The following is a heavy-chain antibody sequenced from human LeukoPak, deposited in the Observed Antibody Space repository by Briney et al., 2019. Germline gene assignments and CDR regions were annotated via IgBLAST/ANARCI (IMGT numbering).Heavy chain of an antibody. D-gene: IGHD2-8*01. CDR3: ARDTVDIVLMVYARTYYFDY. Sequence: KASETLSLTCTVSGGSISSSSYYWGWIRQPPGKGLEWIGSIYYSGSTYYNPSLKSRVTISVDTSKNQFSLKLSSVTAADTAVYYCARDTVDIVLMVYARTYYFDYWGQGTLVTVSS. J-gene: IGHJ4*02. V-gene: IGHV4-39*07. CDR1: GGSISSSSYY. CDR2: IYYSGST.